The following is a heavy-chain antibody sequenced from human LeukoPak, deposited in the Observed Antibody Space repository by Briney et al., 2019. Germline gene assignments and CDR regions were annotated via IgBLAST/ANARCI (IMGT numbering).Heavy chain of an antibody. J-gene: IGHJ4*02. CDR1: GYIFSGYY. CDR3: ARVGLTGNYFDY. D-gene: IGHD1-14*01. Sequence: ASVKVSCKASGYIFSGYYMYWVRQAPGQGLGWMGWINPNNGGTNYAQKFQGRVTMTRDTSISTAYMELSRLRSDDTAVYYCARVGLTGNYFDYWGQGTLVTVSS. CDR2: INPNNGGT. V-gene: IGHV1-2*02.